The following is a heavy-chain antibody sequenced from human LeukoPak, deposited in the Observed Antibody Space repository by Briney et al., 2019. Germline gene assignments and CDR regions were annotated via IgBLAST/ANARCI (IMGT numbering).Heavy chain of an antibody. D-gene: IGHD3-10*01. CDR1: GYTFGSYG. CDR3: ARVMVGEEWVTMVRGVYYYYMDV. Sequence: ASVKVSCKASGYTFGSYGISWVRQAPGQGLEWMGWINGNNGNTNYAQKVQGRVTMTTDTSTTTAYMELRSLRSDDTAVYYCARVMVGEEWVTMVRGVYYYYMDVWGKGTTVTISS. V-gene: IGHV1-18*01. J-gene: IGHJ6*03. CDR2: INGNNGNT.